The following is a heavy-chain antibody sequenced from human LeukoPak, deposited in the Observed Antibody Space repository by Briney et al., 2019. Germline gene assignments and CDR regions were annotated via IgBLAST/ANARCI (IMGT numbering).Heavy chain of an antibody. V-gene: IGHV4-59*08. D-gene: IGHD5-24*01. J-gene: IGHJ3*02. CDR1: GGSINNFY. CDR2: IYYTGST. Sequence: PSQTLSLSCTVSGGSINNFYWSWIRQSPGKGMEWIGYIYYTGSTTYGPSFKSRVTISVNTSKNQFSLKLSSVTAADTAVYYCARHGPEEMSTGRACDIWGQGTMVTVSS. CDR3: ARHGPEEMSTGRACDI.